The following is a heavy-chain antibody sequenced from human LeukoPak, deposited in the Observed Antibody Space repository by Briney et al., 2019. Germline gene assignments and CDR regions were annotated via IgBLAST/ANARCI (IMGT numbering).Heavy chain of an antibody. J-gene: IGHJ4*02. V-gene: IGHV3-53*01. CDR1: GFSVSNKY. CDR2: IYTGGDT. CDR3: ARALGRGCSGGSCLSYYFDY. D-gene: IGHD2-15*01. Sequence: GGSLRLSCAASGFSVSNKYMSWVRQAPGKGLEWVSVIYTGGDTYYADSVRGRFTISRDNSKNTVNLQMNSLRAEDTALYYCARALGRGCSGGSCLSYYFDYWGQGTLVTVSS.